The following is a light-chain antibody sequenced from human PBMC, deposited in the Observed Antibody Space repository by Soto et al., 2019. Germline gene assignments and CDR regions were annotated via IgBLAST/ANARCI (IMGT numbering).Light chain of an antibody. CDR3: QPYGSSPLT. Sequence: EIVLTQSPDTLSLSPGERATLSCRASQSVRSNYLAWYQQKPGQAPRFLIYDASSRATGIPDRFSGSGSGTDFTLTISRLDPEDLAVYYCQPYGSSPLTFGGGTKVDIK. CDR2: DAS. V-gene: IGKV3-20*01. J-gene: IGKJ4*01. CDR1: QSVRSNY.